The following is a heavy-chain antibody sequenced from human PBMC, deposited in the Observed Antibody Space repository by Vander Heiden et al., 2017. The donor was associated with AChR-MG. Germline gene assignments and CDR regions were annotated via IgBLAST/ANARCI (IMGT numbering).Heavy chain of an antibody. J-gene: IGHJ4*02. CDR1: GFTFSDHW. V-gene: IGHV3-74*01. Sequence: EVQLVESGGDLIPPGGALRLSCAASGFTFSDHWMHWVRQAPGKGLVWVARINSDGSRTNYADSVKGRITISRDNAKNTLYLQVNSLRAEDTAVYYCARESAAALGYWGQGTLVTVSS. CDR2: INSDGSRT. CDR3: ARESAAALGY. D-gene: IGHD2-15*01.